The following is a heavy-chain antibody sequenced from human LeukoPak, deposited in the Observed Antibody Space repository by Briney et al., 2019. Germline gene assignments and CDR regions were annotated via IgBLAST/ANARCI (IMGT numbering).Heavy chain of an antibody. D-gene: IGHD1-26*01. CDR3: ARDPVGGSYELRYFDY. CDR2: IKQDGSEK. CDR1: GFTFSSYW. J-gene: IGHJ4*02. Sequence: QPGGSLRLSCAASGFTFSSYWMSWVRQAPGKGLEWVANIKQDGSEKYYADSVKGRFTISRDNSKNTLYLQMNSLRAEDTAVYYCARDPVGGSYELRYFDYWGQGTLVTVSS. V-gene: IGHV3-7*01.